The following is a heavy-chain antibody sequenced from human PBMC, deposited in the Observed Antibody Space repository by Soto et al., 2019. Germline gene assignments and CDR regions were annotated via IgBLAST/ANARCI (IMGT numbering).Heavy chain of an antibody. V-gene: IGHV3-23*01. J-gene: IGHJ5*02. CDR2: ISGSGGST. CDR3: AKDPEVKDTAMVTGINWFDP. D-gene: IGHD5-18*01. CDR1: GFTFSSYA. Sequence: PGGFLRLSCAASGFTFSSYAMSWVRQAPGKGLEWVSAISGSGGSTYYADSVKGRFTISRDNSKNTLYLQMNSLRAEDTAVYYCAKDPEVKDTAMVTGINWFDPWGQGTLVNVSS.